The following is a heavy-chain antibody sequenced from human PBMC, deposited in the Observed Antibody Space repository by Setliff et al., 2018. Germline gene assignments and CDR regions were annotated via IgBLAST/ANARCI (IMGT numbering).Heavy chain of an antibody. V-gene: IGHV4-39*01. CDR3: VRPGGTTVVARHFDY. CDR2: ISYSGTP. CDR1: DDSFTSSRYY. Sequence: PSGTLSLTCTVSDDSFTSSRYYWGWSRQAPGSGLEWIGSISYSGTPYYNASVESRVTIPIATSRNQFSLELRSVTVADTATYYCVRPGGTTVVARHFDYWGSGILVTVSS. D-gene: IGHD2-15*01. J-gene: IGHJ4*01.